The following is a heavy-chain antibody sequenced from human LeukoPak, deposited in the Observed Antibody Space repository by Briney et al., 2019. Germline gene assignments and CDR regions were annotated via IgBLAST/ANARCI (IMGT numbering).Heavy chain of an antibody. CDR1: DRPISGYY. V-gene: IGHV4-59*08. Sequence: SDTLSLTCTVSDRPISGYYCSWVRQPPGKGLEWFGYIFYSGSASYNPSLKNRVTMSVDTSKNQVSLKMRSVTAADTAVYYCARHAPGYFDFPWGQGTLVTVSS. D-gene: IGHD3-9*01. CDR2: IFYSGSA. CDR3: ARHAPGYFDFP. J-gene: IGHJ5*02.